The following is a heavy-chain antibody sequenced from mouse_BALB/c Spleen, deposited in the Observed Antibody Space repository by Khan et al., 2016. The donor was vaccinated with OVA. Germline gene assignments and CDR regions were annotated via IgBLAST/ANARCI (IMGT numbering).Heavy chain of an antibody. CDR1: GYTFTTYW. V-gene: IGHV1-7*01. CDR2: INPTSGYT. J-gene: IGHJ2*01. CDR3: TRDRIDY. Sequence: VQLQESGAERAKPGASVKMSCKASGYTFTTYWMHWVKQWPGQGLEWIGYINPTSGYTDYNEKFKDRATLSADKSSSTAYMQLSSLTSEDSAVYYCTRDRIDYWGQGTTLTVSS.